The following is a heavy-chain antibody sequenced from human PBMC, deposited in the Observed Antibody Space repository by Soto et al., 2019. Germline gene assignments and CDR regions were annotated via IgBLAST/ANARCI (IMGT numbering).Heavy chain of an antibody. D-gene: IGHD2-15*01. CDR2: ISSSSSYI. J-gene: IGHJ4*02. Sequence: GGSLRLSCAASGFTFSSYSMNWVRQAPGKGLEWVSSISSSSSYIYYADSVKGRFTISRDNAKNSLYLQMNSLRAEDTAVYYCARDRVYCSGGSCYSGGYWGQGTLVTVSS. V-gene: IGHV3-21*01. CDR1: GFTFSSYS. CDR3: ARDRVYCSGGSCYSGGY.